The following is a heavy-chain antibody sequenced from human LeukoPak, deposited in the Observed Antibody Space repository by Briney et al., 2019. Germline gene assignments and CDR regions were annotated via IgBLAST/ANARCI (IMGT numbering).Heavy chain of an antibody. CDR3: VKARLPHCCTDCLES. D-gene: IGHD2-21*02. CDR1: GFTFSNYG. J-gene: IGHJ4*02. Sequence: GGSLRLSCAASGFTFSNYGMSWVRQAPGKGLEWVSVIRGSGGGTYYAESVKGRFTISRDNSKNTVYLQMNSLRAEDTAVYHCVKARLPHCCTDCLESWGQGTLVTVSS. CDR2: IRGSGGGT. V-gene: IGHV3-23*01.